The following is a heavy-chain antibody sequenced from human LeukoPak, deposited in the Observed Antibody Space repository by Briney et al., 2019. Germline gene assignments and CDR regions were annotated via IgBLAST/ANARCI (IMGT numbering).Heavy chain of an antibody. V-gene: IGHV5-51*01. CDR1: GYSFTTYW. CDR2: IYPGDSDT. J-gene: IGHJ6*03. CDR3: ARHPMVRGVKIGYYYYYMDV. Sequence: GESLKISWKGSGYSFTTYWIGWVRQMPGKGLGWMGIIYPGDSDTRYSPSFQGQATISADKSISTAYLQWSSLKASDTAMYYCARHPMVRGVKIGYYYYYMDVWGKGTTVTVSS. D-gene: IGHD3-10*01.